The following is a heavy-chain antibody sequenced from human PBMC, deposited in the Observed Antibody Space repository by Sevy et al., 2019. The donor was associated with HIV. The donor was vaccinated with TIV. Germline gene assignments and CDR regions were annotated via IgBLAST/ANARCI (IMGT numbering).Heavy chain of an antibody. J-gene: IGHJ4*02. V-gene: IGHV1-69*13. D-gene: IGHD4-17*01. CDR2: IIPIFGTA. Sequence: ASVKVSCKASGGTSTNYAINWVRQAPGQGLEWMGRIIPIFGTANYAQKFQGRVTITADESTSKAYMELSSLRAEDTAVYYCARALDYGDYYFDYWGQGTLVTVSS. CDR1: GGTSTNYA. CDR3: ARALDYGDYYFDY.